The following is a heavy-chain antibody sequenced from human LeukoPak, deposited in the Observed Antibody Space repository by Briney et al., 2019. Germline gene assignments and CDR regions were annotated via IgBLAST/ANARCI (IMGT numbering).Heavy chain of an antibody. CDR3: ARVTNGGYDSGNFDY. Sequence: GGSLRLSCAASGFTFSSYWMSWVRQAPGKGLEWVANLNQDGSDKYYEDSVKGRFTISRDNAKNSLYLQMNSLRAEDTAVYYCARVTNGGYDSGNFDYWGQGILVTVSS. CDR1: GFTFSSYW. D-gene: IGHD5-12*01. J-gene: IGHJ4*02. CDR2: LNQDGSDK. V-gene: IGHV3-7*01.